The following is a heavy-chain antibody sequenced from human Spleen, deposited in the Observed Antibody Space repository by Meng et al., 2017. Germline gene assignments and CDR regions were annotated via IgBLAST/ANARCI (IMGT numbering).Heavy chain of an antibody. CDR3: ARGPTTMAHDFDY. V-gene: IGHV4-34*01. J-gene: IGHJ4*02. Sequence: GQLGQWGHGRLKPSEPLPLPCVVSGGSFRDYYWGWIRQPPGKGLEWIGEINHSGSTNYNPSLESRATISVDTSQNNLSLKLSSVTAADSAVYYCARGPTTMAHDFDYWGQGTLVTVSS. CDR2: INHSGST. CDR1: GGSFRDYY. D-gene: IGHD4-11*01.